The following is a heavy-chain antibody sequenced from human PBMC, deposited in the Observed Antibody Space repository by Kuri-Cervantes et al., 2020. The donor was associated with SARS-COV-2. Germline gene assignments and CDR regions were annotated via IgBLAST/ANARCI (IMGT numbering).Heavy chain of an antibody. CDR3: ASWGRDMTTVTWVDY. Sequence: ASVKVSCKASGYIFTNYALHWVRQAPGQRLEWMGWINAVNGNTKYSQKFQGRVTITRDTSASTAYMELRSLRSDDTAVYYCASWGRDMTTVTWVDYWGQGTLVTVSS. D-gene: IGHD4-17*01. CDR1: GYIFTNYA. J-gene: IGHJ4*02. CDR2: INAVNGNT. V-gene: IGHV1-3*01.